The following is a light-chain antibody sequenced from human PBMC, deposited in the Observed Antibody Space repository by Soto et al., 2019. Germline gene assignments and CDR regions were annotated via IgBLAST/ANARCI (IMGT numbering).Light chain of an antibody. J-gene: IGKJ1*01. CDR2: DAS. CDR1: QRVSSY. V-gene: IGKV3-11*01. CDR3: QQRSSWPPT. Sequence: EIVLTQSPATLSLSPGERATLSCRASQRVSSYLAWYQQKPGQAPRLLIYDASDRATGIPARFSGSGSGTDFTLTISSLEPEDFAIYYCQQRSSWPPTFGQGTKVEIK.